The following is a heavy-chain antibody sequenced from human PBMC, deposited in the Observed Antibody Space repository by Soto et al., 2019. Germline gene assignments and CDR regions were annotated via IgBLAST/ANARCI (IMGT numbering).Heavy chain of an antibody. J-gene: IGHJ4*02. D-gene: IGHD3-16*01. V-gene: IGHV3-7*01. CDR2: LDQDGSER. CDR3: VCGGNVFVY. CDR1: GFTFSTYW. Sequence: EVQLVESGGGLVQPGGSLRLSCAASGFTFSTYWMTWVRRPPGKGLEWVANLDQDGSERYYVDSVRGRFTISRDNAKNSLYQQMNSLRAEDTAVYYCVCGGNVFVYWGQGTLVTVSP.